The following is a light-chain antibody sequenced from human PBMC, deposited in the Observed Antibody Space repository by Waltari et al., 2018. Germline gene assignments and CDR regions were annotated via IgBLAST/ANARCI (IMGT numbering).Light chain of an antibody. J-gene: IGKJ1*01. CDR1: QSIMNW. V-gene: IGKV1-5*03. Sequence: DIRMTQFPSTLSASLGDRVTITCRASQSIMNWVAWYQQKPGKVPKVLIYRASTLESGVPSRFSGGGSGTDFTLTINSLQPEDVATYFCQQYNHFPWAFGQGTRVEIK. CDR2: RAS. CDR3: QQYNHFPWA.